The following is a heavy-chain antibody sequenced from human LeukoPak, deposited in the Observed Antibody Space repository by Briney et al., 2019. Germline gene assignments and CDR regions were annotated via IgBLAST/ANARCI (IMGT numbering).Heavy chain of an antibody. CDR2: IYPGDSDT. D-gene: IGHD3-22*01. J-gene: IGHJ6*03. CDR3: ARHDSSGYYNYYYYMDV. CDR1: GYSFTSYW. V-gene: IGHV5-51*01. Sequence: GESLKISCQGSGYSFTSYWIGWVRQMPGKGLEWMGIIYPGDSDTRYSPSFQGQVTISADKSISTAYLQWSSLKASDTAMYYCARHDSSGYYNYYYYMDVWGKGTTVTVSS.